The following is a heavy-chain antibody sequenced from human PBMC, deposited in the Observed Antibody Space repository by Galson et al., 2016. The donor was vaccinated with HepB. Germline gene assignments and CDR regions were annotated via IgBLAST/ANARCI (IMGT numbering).Heavy chain of an antibody. CDR1: GFTFSHAW. J-gene: IGHJ4*02. Sequence: SLRLSCAASGFTFSHAWMSWVRQAPGKGLEWVGRIKSKADGGTTDYAAPAKGRFTISRDDSKNTLYLQMNSLKTEDTAVYHCTTSVPGATLLPFDTWGQGTLVTVSS. D-gene: IGHD1-26*01. V-gene: IGHV3-15*01. CDR3: TTSVPGATLLPFDT. CDR2: IKSKADGGTT.